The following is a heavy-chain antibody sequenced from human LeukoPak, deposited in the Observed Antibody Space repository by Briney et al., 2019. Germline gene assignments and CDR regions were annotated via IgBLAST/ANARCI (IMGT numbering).Heavy chain of an antibody. D-gene: IGHD3-3*01. Sequence: SGGSLRLSCAASGLSFSSYAMHWVRQAPGKGLEWVAVISYDGTEKYYGDSVKGRFTISRDNSKNTLYLQMNSLRAEDTAVYYCARDRREDYYDFWSGYYPYYYGMDVWGQGTTVTVSS. CDR1: GLSFSSYA. J-gene: IGHJ6*02. V-gene: IGHV3-30-3*01. CDR3: ARDRREDYYDFWSGYYPYYYGMDV. CDR2: ISYDGTEK.